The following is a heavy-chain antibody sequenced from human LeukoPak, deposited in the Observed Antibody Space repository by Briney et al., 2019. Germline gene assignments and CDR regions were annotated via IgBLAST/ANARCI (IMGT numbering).Heavy chain of an antibody. V-gene: IGHV4-4*07. D-gene: IGHD3-10*01. J-gene: IGHJ2*01. CDR2: IYTSGTT. Sequence: PSETLSLTCLVSGGSITSYNLSWIRLTAGKGLEWIGRIYTSGTTNYNPSFKSRVSVSISKSKNQFSLKVTSVTAADTAVYYRARDWAGSTYGYWYFDLWGRGTLVTVSS. CDR3: ARDWAGSTYGYWYFDL. CDR1: GGSITSYN.